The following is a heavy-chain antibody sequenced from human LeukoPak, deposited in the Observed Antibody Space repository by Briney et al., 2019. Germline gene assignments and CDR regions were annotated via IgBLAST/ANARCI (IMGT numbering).Heavy chain of an antibody. CDR2: IYYSGST. V-gene: IGHV4-59*01. CDR1: GGSISSYY. CDR3: ARAGPWQIDP. J-gene: IGHJ5*02. D-gene: IGHD3-10*01. Sequence: SETLSLTCTVSGGSISSYYWSWIRQPPGKGLEWIGHIYYSGSTNYNPSLKSRVTISVDRSKNQFSLRLTSVTAADTAVYYCARAGPWQIDPWGQGTLVTVSS.